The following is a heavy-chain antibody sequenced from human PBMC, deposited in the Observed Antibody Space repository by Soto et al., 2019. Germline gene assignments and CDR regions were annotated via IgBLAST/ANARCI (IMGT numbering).Heavy chain of an antibody. Sequence: QVQLVQSGAEVKKPGSSVKVSCKASGGTFSSYAISWVRQAPGQGLEWMGVIIPIFGTANKAQKFQGRVTITADESTITAYMELSSLRSVDTAVYYCARDEAAYYYDRSGSYTFGMDVWGQGTTVTVSS. V-gene: IGHV1-69*12. CDR1: GGTFSSYA. J-gene: IGHJ6*02. CDR3: ARDEAAYYYDRSGSYTFGMDV. D-gene: IGHD3-22*01. CDR2: IIPIFGTA.